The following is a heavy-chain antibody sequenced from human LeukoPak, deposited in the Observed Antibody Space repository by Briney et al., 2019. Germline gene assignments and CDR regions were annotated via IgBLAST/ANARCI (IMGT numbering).Heavy chain of an antibody. Sequence: ASVKVSCKASGYTFTGYYMHWVRQAPGQGLEWMGWINPNSGGTNYAQKFQGRVTMTRDTSISTAYMELSRLRSDDTAVYYCARVGFGESHTYFDYWGQGTLVTVSS. J-gene: IGHJ4*02. D-gene: IGHD3-10*01. CDR3: ARVGFGESHTYFDY. CDR2: INPNSGGT. V-gene: IGHV1-2*02. CDR1: GYTFTGYY.